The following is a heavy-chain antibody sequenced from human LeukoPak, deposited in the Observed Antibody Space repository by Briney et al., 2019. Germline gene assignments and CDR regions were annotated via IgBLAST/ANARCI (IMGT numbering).Heavy chain of an antibody. CDR1: GGSISGYY. CDR3: ARLASSGWSHCDY. V-gene: IGHV4-59*08. J-gene: IGHJ4*02. Sequence: SETLSLTCTVSGGSISGYYWSWIRQPPGKGPEWIGYIYYSGSTNYNPSLKSRVTISVDTSKNQFSLKMNSVTAPDTAVYYCARLASSGWSHCDYWGQGTLVTVSS. CDR2: IYYSGST. D-gene: IGHD6-19*01.